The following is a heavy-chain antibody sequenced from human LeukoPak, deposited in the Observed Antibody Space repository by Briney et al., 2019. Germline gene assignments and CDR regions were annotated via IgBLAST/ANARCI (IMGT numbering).Heavy chain of an antibody. CDR1: GFTFSSYG. CDR2: ISYDGSNK. V-gene: IGHV3-30*18. D-gene: IGHD2-21*02. Sequence: GKSLRLSCAASGFTFSSYGMHWVRQAPGKGLEWVAVISYDGSNKYYADSVKGRFTISRDNSKNTLYLQTNSLRAEDTAVYYCAKDTTQTYCGGDCYFDYWGQGTLVTVSS. CDR3: AKDTTQTYCGGDCYFDY. J-gene: IGHJ4*02.